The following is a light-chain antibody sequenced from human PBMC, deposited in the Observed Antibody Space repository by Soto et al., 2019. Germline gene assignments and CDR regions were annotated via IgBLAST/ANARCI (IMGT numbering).Light chain of an antibody. CDR3: QQYDNLVT. J-gene: IGKJ4*01. Sequence: IQMTQSPSSLSASVGDTVTITCRASQSIITYLSWYQQKPGKXPXXLIYVASNLQSGVPSRFSGSGSGTDFTLTISSLQPEDSATYDCQQYDNLVTFGGGTKVDIK. CDR1: QSIITY. CDR2: VAS. V-gene: IGKV1-33*01.